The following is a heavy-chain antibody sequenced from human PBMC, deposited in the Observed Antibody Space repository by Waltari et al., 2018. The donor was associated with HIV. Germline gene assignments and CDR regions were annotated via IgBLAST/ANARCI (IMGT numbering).Heavy chain of an antibody. Sequence: EVQLVESGGGLVQHGGSLRLSCAASGFTFSTSEMNWVRQAPGKGLEWVSYISSSGSTIYYADSVKGRFTISRDNAKNSLSLQMNSLRAEDTAVYYCASDAYGSGSYYNPDAFDIWGQGTMVTVSS. CDR1: GFTFSTSE. V-gene: IGHV3-48*03. CDR2: ISSSGSTI. J-gene: IGHJ3*02. D-gene: IGHD3-10*01. CDR3: ASDAYGSGSYYNPDAFDI.